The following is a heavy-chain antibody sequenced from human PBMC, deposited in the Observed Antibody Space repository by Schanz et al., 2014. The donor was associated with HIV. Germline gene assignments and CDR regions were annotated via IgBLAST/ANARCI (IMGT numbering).Heavy chain of an antibody. Sequence: QLQLVESGGGVVQPGRSLRLSCAASGFTFSTYAFHWVRQAPDKGLESVAVISHDGSDTYYVDSVKGRFTISRDNSKNTLYLQMNSLRREDTAVYYCAKVGRIYSTTWIDYWGQGTLVTVSS. J-gene: IGHJ4*02. CDR3: AKVGRIYSTTWIDY. CDR1: GFTFSTYA. V-gene: IGHV3-30*18. CDR2: ISHDGSDT. D-gene: IGHD2-2*01.